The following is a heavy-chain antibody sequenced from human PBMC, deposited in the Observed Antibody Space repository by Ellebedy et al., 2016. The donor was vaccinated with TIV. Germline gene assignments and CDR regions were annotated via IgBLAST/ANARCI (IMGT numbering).Heavy chain of an antibody. J-gene: IGHJ2*01. V-gene: IGHV4-61*08. CDR2: IYYSGSP. CDR1: GGSVNSAVYY. Sequence: SETLSLXXTVSGGSVNSAVYYWNWIRQPPGKGLEWIGYIYYSGSPSYHPSLKSRVTISVETSKNQFTLTLTSVTAADAAVYFCARVGIQSGGLVNWFFDLWGRGALVSVS. CDR3: ARVGIQSGGLVNWFFDL. D-gene: IGHD4-23*01.